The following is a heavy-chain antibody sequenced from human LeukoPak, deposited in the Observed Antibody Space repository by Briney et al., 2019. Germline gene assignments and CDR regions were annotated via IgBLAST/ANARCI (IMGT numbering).Heavy chain of an antibody. Sequence: GGSLRLSCDAPGLAFSNPWLSSVRQPPGNGLHRVFRIKSKTDGGPTDYAAPVQGRLTIARDHSKNTQDLQMDRQKTENTAVYYCTTDWGWLSWGQGTLVSVSS. CDR3: TTDWGWLS. D-gene: IGHD5-24*01. J-gene: IGHJ4*02. V-gene: IGHV3-15*01. CDR1: GLAFSNPW. CDR2: IKSKTDGGPT.